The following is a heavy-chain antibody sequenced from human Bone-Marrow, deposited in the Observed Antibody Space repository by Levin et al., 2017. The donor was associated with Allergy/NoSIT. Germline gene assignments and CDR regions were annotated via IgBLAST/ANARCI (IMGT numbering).Heavy chain of an antibody. CDR3: AKDIVVVVAATPFNFDY. V-gene: IGHV3-30*18. D-gene: IGHD2-15*01. CDR1: GFTFSSYG. CDR2: ISYDGSNK. Sequence: GGSLRLSCAASGFTFSSYGMHWVRQAPGKGLEWVAVISYDGSNKYYADSVKGRFTISRDNSKNTLYLQMNSLRAEDTAVYYCAKDIVVVVAATPFNFDYWGQGTLVTVSS. J-gene: IGHJ4*02.